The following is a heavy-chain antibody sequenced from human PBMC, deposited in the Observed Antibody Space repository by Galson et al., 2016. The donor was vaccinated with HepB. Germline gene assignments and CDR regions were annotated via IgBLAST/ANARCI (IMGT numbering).Heavy chain of an antibody. CDR1: GFAFSRYW. CDR2: INSDGSST. CDR3: VREDYGDDPVYYYYGMDV. J-gene: IGHJ6*02. Sequence: SPRLSCAASGFAFSRYWRHWLRQGPGKGLVCVSRINSDGSSTIYSDNVRRRFTISRDNAKNMLYLEMNRLRAEDTALYYCVREDYGDDPVYYYYGMDVWGQGTTVSVSS. V-gene: IGHV3-74*01. D-gene: IGHD4-17*01.